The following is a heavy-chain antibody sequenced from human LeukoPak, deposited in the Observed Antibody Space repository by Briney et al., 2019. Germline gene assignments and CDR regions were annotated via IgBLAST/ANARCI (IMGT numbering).Heavy chain of an antibody. D-gene: IGHD3-3*01. J-gene: IGHJ4*02. CDR2: ISSSSSYI. CDR1: GFTFSSYS. Sequence: GSLRLSCAASGFTFSSYSMNWVRQAPGKGLEWVSSISSSSSYIYYADSVKGRFTISRDNSKNTLYLQMNSLRAEDTAVYYCAKEAIFGVGHSDYWGQGTLVTVSS. CDR3: AKEAIFGVGHSDY. V-gene: IGHV3-21*04.